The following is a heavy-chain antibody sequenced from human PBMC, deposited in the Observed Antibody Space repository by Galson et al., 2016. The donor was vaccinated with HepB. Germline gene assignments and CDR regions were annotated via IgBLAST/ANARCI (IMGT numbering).Heavy chain of an antibody. D-gene: IGHD1-26*01. CDR2: ILYDGSKK. CDR1: GFTFSNYG. CDR3: ARDESAVGAMGKFDY. V-gene: IGHV3-30*03. Sequence: SLRLSCAASGFTFSNYGMHWVRQAPGKGPEWVAVILYDGSKKYYADSVKGRFTIDRDNSNNTLFLQMNSLRPEDTAVYYCARDESAVGAMGKFDYWGQGTLVTVSS. J-gene: IGHJ4*02.